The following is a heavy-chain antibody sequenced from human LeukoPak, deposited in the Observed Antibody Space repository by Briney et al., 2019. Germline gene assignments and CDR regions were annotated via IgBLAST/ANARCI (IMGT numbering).Heavy chain of an antibody. CDR1: GGTFRSYA. J-gene: IGHJ4*02. CDR3: VRGDEDYYDSSGTLDY. CDR2: IIPIFGTA. V-gene: IGHV1-69*13. D-gene: IGHD3-22*01. Sequence: SVKVSCKASGGTFRSYAISWVRQAPGQGLEWMGGIIPIFGTANYAQKFQGRVTITADESTSTAYMELSSLRSEDTAVYYCVRGDEDYYDSSGTLDYWGQGTLVTVSS.